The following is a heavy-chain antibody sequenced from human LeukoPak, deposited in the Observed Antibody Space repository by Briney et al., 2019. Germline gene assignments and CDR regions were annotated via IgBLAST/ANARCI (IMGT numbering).Heavy chain of an antibody. D-gene: IGHD2-2*01. Sequence: SETLSLTCTVSGDSINIYYWSWIRQPPGKGLEWIGYIYSSGSTSYNPSLKSRVTMSVHPSKNQFSLKLSSVTAADTAVYYCARRNAFHNYFDPWGQGTLVTVSS. V-gene: IGHV4-59*08. CDR3: ARRNAFHNYFDP. J-gene: IGHJ5*02. CDR1: GDSINIYY. CDR2: IYSSGST.